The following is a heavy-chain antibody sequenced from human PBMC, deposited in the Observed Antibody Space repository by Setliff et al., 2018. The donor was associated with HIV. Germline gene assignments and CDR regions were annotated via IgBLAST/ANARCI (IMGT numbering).Heavy chain of an antibody. CDR2: ASPSGGTT. CDR3: AKPRRYNTYYFDH. CDR1: GGSISSSNW. J-gene: IGHJ4*02. Sequence: PSETLSLTCAVSGGSISSSNWWSWVRQAPGKGLEWVSIASPSGGTTYYADSVKGRFTISRDNSKSTLYLQMNSLKTEDTAVYYCAKPRRYNTYYFDHWGQGTLVTVSS. V-gene: IGHV3-23*01. D-gene: IGHD3-3*01.